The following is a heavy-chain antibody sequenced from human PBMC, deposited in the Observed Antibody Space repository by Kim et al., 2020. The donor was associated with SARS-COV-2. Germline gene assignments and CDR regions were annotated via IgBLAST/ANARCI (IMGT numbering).Heavy chain of an antibody. J-gene: IGHJ4*02. CDR2: INAGNGNT. CDR1: GYTFTSYA. V-gene: IGHV1-3*01. Sequence: ASVKVSCKASGYTFTSYAMHWVRQAPGQRLEWMGWINAGNGNTKYSQKFQGRVTITRDTSASTAYMELSSLRSEDTAAYYCARDRGDSGSYYFPDYWGQGTLLTVSS. D-gene: IGHD1-26*01. CDR3: ARDRGDSGSYYFPDY.